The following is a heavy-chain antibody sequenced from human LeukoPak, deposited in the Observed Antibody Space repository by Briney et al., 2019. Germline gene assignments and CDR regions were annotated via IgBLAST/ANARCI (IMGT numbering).Heavy chain of an antibody. CDR1: GFTFSSYE. V-gene: IGHV3-48*03. CDR2: ISSSGSTI. Sequence: GGSLRLSCAASGFTFSSYEMNWVRQAPGKGLEWVSYISSSGSTIYYADSVKGRFTISRDNAKNSLYLQMNSLRAGDAAVYYCAELGITMIGGVWGKGTTVTISS. CDR3: AELGITMIGGV. D-gene: IGHD3-10*02. J-gene: IGHJ6*04.